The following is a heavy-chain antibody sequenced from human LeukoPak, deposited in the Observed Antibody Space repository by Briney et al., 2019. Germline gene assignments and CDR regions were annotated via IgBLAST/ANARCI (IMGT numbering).Heavy chain of an antibody. J-gene: IGHJ4*02. V-gene: IGHV3-21*01. CDR1: GFTFSSYS. Sequence: PGGSLRLSCAASGFTFSSYSMNWVRQAPGKGLEWVSSISSSSSYIYYADSVKGRFTISRDNAKNSLYLQMNGLRLEDTAVYYCARTGLGLYSFDYWGQGTLVTVSS. CDR2: ISSSSSYI. CDR3: ARTGLGLYSFDY. D-gene: IGHD3/OR15-3a*01.